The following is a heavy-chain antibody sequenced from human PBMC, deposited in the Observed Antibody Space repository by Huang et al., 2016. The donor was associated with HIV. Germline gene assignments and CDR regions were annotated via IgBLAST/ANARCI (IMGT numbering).Heavy chain of an antibody. Sequence: QLQLQESGPGLVKPSETLSLTCTVSGGSIRSDTYYWGWIRQPPGKGLEWSGSIYYSGSPYYNPSLKRRVTITVDTSKNHFSLRMRSVTAADTAVYYCARLPGSITMIRGVITDPYWGQGTLVTVSS. J-gene: IGHJ4*02. D-gene: IGHD3-10*01. CDR3: ARLPGSITMIRGVITDPY. CDR1: GGSIRSDTYY. V-gene: IGHV4-39*02. CDR2: IYYSGSP.